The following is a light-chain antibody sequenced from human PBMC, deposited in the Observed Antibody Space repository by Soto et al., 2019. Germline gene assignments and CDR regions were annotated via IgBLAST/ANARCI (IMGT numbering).Light chain of an antibody. V-gene: IGKV3-11*01. CDR3: QQRSNWPPWT. CDR1: QTVSNNY. J-gene: IGKJ1*01. CDR2: DAS. Sequence: EIVLTQSPGTLSLSPGDRATLSCRASQTVSNNYLAWCQQKPGQAPRLLIYDASNRATGIPARFSGSGSGTDFTLTISSLEPEDFAVYYCQQRSNWPPWTFGQGTKVDIK.